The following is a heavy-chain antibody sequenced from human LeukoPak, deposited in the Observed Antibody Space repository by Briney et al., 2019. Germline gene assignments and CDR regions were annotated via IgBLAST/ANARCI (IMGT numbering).Heavy chain of an antibody. CDR2: INPDGGNT. D-gene: IGHD5-24*01. CDR1: GYTFTNSY. J-gene: IGHJ3*01. CDR3: ARIRDGYNDAYDL. V-gene: IGHV1-46*01. Sequence: GASVNVSCKASGYTFTNSYIHWVRQAPGQVLECMGLINPDGGNTNYAQNFQGRVTLTRDTSTSTVYMELSSLRSEDTAIYYCARIRDGYNDAYDLWGQGTVVTVPS.